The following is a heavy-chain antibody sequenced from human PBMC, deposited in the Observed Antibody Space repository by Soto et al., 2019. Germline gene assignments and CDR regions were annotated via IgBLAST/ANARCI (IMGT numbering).Heavy chain of an antibody. V-gene: IGHV1-18*01. D-gene: IGHD3-10*01. J-gene: IGHJ4*02. CDR1: GYTFSSIG. CDR3: ARDLDGSGSYYTKY. CDR2: ISPHKDNT. Sequence: ASVKVSCKTSGYTFSSIGTSWVRQAPGQGLEWMGWISPHKDNTYYAQRLQGRVTMTTDTSTSTAYMELRSLRSDDTAVYFCARDLDGSGSYYTKYWGQGTLVPVSS.